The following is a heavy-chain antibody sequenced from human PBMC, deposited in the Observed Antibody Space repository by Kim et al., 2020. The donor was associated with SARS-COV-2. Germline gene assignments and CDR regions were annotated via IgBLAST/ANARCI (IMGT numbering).Heavy chain of an antibody. CDR3: AREHRIPTSGIVDY. J-gene: IGHJ4*02. D-gene: IGHD6-13*01. V-gene: IGHV4-30-2*05. Sequence: YTPSLKSRLTISVATSKSQFSLKLSSVTAADTAIYFCAREHRIPTSGIVDYWGQGTLVTVSS.